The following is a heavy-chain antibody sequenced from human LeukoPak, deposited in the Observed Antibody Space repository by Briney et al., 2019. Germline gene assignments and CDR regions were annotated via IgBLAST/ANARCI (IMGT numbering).Heavy chain of an antibody. Sequence: MPSETLSLTCTVSGGSISSSSYYWGWIRQPPGKGLEWIGNIYYSGSTYYNPSLKSRVTISVDTSKNQFSLKLSSVTAADTAVYYCARSGYYDSSGYSLDYWGQGTLVTVSS. J-gene: IGHJ4*02. CDR2: IYYSGST. D-gene: IGHD3-22*01. CDR3: ARSGYYDSSGYSLDY. CDR1: GGSISSSSYY. V-gene: IGHV4-39*07.